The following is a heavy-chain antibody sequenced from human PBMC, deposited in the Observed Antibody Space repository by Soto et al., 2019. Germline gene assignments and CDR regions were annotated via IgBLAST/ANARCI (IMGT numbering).Heavy chain of an antibody. CDR2: ISSNGGST. CDR3: VKDLFKGEYPGYNFDY. Sequence: PGGSLRLSCSASGFTFSSYAMHWDRQAPGKGLGYVSAISSNGGSTYYADSVKGRFTISRDNSKNTLYLQMSSLRAEDTAVYYCVKDLFKGEYPGYNFDYWGQGTLVTVSS. CDR1: GFTFSSYA. V-gene: IGHV3-64D*08. D-gene: IGHD3-16*02. J-gene: IGHJ4*02.